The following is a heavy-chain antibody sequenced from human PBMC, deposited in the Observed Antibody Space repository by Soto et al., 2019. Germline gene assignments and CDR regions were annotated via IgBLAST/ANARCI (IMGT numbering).Heavy chain of an antibody. V-gene: IGHV1-18*01. CDR2: ISAYNGNI. D-gene: IGHD3-10*01. CDR1: GYTFTSYG. J-gene: IGHJ4*02. Sequence: QVQLVQSGAEVKKPGASVKVSCKASGYTFTSYGISWVRQVPGQGLECMGWISAYNGNINYAQKLQGRITMTTDTSTSTADMQLRSLRSDDTAVYYCARCITMVRRVIYAHDYCGPGTLVTVSS. CDR3: ARCITMVRRVIYAHDY.